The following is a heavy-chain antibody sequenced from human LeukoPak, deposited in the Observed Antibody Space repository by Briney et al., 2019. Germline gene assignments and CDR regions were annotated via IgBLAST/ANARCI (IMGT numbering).Heavy chain of an antibody. J-gene: IGHJ4*02. D-gene: IGHD3-9*01. CDR1: GGSFSGYY. CDR3: ARGRRYFDWLLPPYFDY. Sequence: PSETLSLTCAVYGGSFSGYYWSWIRQPPGKGLEWIGEINHSGSTNYNPSLKSRVTISVDTSKNQFSLKLSSVTAADTAVYYCARGRRYFDWLLPPYFDYWGQGTLVTVSS. CDR2: INHSGST. V-gene: IGHV4-34*01.